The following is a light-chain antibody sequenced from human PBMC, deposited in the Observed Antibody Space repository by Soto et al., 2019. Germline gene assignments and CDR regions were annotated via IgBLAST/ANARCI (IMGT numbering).Light chain of an antibody. J-gene: IGKJ1*01. CDR2: GAS. V-gene: IGKV1-17*01. Sequence: IQLTQSPSSLSAFVGDRVTITCRASHDISSALAWYQQKPGKAPKRLIYGASSLQSGVPSRFSGSGSGTEFTLTISSLQPEDFATYYCLQHNSYPWTFGQGTTVDIK. CDR3: LQHNSYPWT. CDR1: HDISSA.